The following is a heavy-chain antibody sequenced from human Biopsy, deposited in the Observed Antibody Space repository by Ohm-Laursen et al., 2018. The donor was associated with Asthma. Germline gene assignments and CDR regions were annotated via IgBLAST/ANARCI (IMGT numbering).Heavy chain of an antibody. V-gene: IGHV3-48*02. CDR1: GFTFSTYS. CDR2: ISRSSGTI. CDR3: ARPDPGTTPGMDV. Sequence: SLRLSCAASGFTFSTYSMNWVRQAPGKGLEWVSYISRSSGTIYYADSVKGRFTISRDNAKNSLYLQMNSLRDEDTAVYYCARPDPGTTPGMDVWGQGTTVTVSS. D-gene: IGHD1-7*01. J-gene: IGHJ6*02.